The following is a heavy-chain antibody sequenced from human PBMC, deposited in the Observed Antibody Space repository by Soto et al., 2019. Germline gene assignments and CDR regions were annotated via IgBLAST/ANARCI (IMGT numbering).Heavy chain of an antibody. Sequence: GSLRHSCAASGFTFSDYYMSWIRQAPGKGLEWVSYISSSSSYTNYADSVKGRSTISRDNAKNSLYLQMNSLRAEDTAVYYCASCSGGSCYYFDYWGQGTLVTVSS. CDR3: ASCSGGSCYYFDY. V-gene: IGHV3-11*06. CDR2: ISSSSSYT. J-gene: IGHJ4*02. CDR1: GFTFSDYY. D-gene: IGHD2-15*01.